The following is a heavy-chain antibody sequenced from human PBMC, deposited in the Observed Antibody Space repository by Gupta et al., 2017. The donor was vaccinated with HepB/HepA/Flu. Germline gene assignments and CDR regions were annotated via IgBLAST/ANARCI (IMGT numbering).Heavy chain of an antibody. CDR1: GFTVHNNY. D-gene: IGHD3-3*01. V-gene: IGHV3-66*01. Sequence: EVRLVESGGALVQPGGSLRLSCVASGFTVHNNYMGWVRQAPGKGLDWVSFIYSNGRTYFADSVKGRFSVSRASSKNTMFLQMNSLRAADTATYYCARNPGASEWSWGQGTLVTVSS. J-gene: IGHJ5*02. CDR2: IYSNGRT. CDR3: ARNPGASEWS.